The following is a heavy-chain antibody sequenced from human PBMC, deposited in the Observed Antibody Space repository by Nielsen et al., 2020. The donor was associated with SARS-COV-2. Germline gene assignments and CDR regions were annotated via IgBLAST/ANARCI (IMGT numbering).Heavy chain of an antibody. V-gene: IGHV3-53*01. J-gene: IGHJ4*02. CDR2: IYSGGST. Sequence: GESLKISCAASGFTVSSNYMSWVRQAPGKGLEWVSVIYSGGSTYYADSVEGRFTVSRDNSKNTLYLQMNSLRAEDTAVYYCAREGPVGATGFDYWGQGTLVTVSS. D-gene: IGHD1-26*01. CDR1: GFTVSSNY. CDR3: AREGPVGATGFDY.